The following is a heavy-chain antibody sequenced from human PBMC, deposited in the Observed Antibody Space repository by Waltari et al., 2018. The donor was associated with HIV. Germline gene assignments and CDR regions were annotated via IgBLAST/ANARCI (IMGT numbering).Heavy chain of an antibody. J-gene: IGHJ5*02. V-gene: IGHV3-21*01. CDR2: ISSSSSYI. Sequence: EVQLVESGGGLVKPGGSPRLSCAASGFTFSSYSMNWVRQAPGKGLEWVSSISSSSSYIYYADSVKGRFTISRDNAKNSLYLQMNSLRAEDTAVYYCARVSEEYSSGWSHWFDPWGQGTLVTVSS. D-gene: IGHD6-19*01. CDR1: GFTFSSYS. CDR3: ARVSEEYSSGWSHWFDP.